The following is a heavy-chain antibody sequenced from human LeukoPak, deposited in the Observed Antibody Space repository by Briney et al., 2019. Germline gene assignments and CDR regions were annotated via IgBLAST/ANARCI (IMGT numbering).Heavy chain of an antibody. D-gene: IGHD6-19*01. J-gene: IGHJ4*02. CDR1: GFTFSSYG. CDR2: ISYDGSNK. Sequence: GGSLRLSCAASGFTFSSYGMPWVRQAPGKGLEWVAVISYDGSNKYYADSVKGRFTISRDNSKNTLYLQMNSLRAEDTAVYYCAKASRGARIAVAGTLDYWGQGTLVTVSS. V-gene: IGHV3-30*18. CDR3: AKASRGARIAVAGTLDY.